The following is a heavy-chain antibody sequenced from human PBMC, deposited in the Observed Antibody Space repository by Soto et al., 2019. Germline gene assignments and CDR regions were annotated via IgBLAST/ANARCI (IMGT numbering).Heavy chain of an antibody. Sequence: ASVKVSCKASGYTFTGYYMHWVRQAPGQGLEWMGWINPNSGGTNYAQKFQGWVTMTRDTSISTVYMELSSLRSEDTAVYYCAISSSPLGGMDVWGQGTTVTVSS. V-gene: IGHV1-2*04. CDR2: INPNSGGT. CDR1: GYTFTGYY. CDR3: AISSSPLGGMDV. J-gene: IGHJ6*02. D-gene: IGHD6-13*01.